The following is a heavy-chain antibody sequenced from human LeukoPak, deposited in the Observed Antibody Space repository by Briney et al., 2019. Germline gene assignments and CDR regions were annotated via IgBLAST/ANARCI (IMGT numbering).Heavy chain of an antibody. J-gene: IGHJ4*02. D-gene: IGHD3-16*02. CDR2: INHSGST. CDR1: GGSFSGYY. V-gene: IGHV4-34*01. CDR3: ARLGIMITFGGVIAQYYFDY. Sequence: SGTLSLTCAVYGGSFSGYYWSWIRQPPGKGLEWIGEINHSGSTNYNPSLKSRVTISVDTSKNQFSLKLSSVTAADTAVYYCARLGIMITFGGVIAQYYFDYWGQGTLVTVSS.